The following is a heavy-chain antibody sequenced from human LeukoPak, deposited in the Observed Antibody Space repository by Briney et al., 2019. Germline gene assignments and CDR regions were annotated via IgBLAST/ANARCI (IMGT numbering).Heavy chain of an antibody. CDR3: AAAGVRGVGEDY. CDR2: INHSGST. J-gene: IGHJ4*02. CDR1: GGSFSGYY. V-gene: IGHV4-34*01. Sequence: SETLSLTCAVYGGSFSGYYWSWIRQPPGKGLEWIGEINHSGSTNYNPSLKSRVTISVDTSKNQFPLKLSSVTAADTAVYYCAAAGVRGVGEDYWGQGTLVTVSP. D-gene: IGHD3-10*01.